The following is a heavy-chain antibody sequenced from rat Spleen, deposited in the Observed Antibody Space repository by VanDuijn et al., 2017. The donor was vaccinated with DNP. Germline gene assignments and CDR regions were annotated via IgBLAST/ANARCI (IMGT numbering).Heavy chain of an antibody. V-gene: IGHV2-19*01. CDR3: ARAPYYGYNPHYFDY. CDR2: IWTAGTT. Sequence: QVQLKESGPGLVQPSQTLSLTCTVSEFSLTDYSVHWVRQPPGKGLEWLGIIWTAGTTDYNSALKSRLSISGDTSKSQVFLKMNGLQTEDIATYYCARAPYYGYNPHYFDYWGQGVMVTVSS. CDR1: EFSLTDYS. J-gene: IGHJ2*01. D-gene: IGHD1-9*01.